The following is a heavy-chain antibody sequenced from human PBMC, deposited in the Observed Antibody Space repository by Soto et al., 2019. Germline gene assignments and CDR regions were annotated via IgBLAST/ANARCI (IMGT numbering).Heavy chain of an antibody. D-gene: IGHD1-7*01. J-gene: IGHJ4*02. CDR3: PKVESLELLSYSFDY. Sequence: GGSLRLSCAASGFTFSSYAMSWVRQAPGKGLEWVSAISGSGGRTYYADSVKGRFTISRDNSKNTLYLQMNSLRAEDTAVYYCPKVESLELLSYSFDYWGQGTLVTVSS. CDR1: GFTFSSYA. V-gene: IGHV3-23*01. CDR2: ISGSGGRT.